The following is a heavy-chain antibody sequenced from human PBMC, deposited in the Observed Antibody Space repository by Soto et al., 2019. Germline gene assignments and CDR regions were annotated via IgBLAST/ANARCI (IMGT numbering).Heavy chain of an antibody. CDR1: GFSFKNAW. CDR2: IKNKNDGGTT. J-gene: IGHJ4*01. Sequence: DAELVESGGGLVKPGGSLTLSCAASGFSFKNAWMNWVRQAPGKGLEWVGRIKNKNDGGTTDYAAFVQGRFTISRDAPEYTLFLHMTGLKTEDTAVYFCTGLWFGEIYNYWGQGSLVTVSS. V-gene: IGHV3-15*07. CDR3: TGLWFGEIYNY. D-gene: IGHD3-10*01.